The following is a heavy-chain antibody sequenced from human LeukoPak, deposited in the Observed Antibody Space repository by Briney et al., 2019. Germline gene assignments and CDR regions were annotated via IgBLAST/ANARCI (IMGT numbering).Heavy chain of an antibody. D-gene: IGHD3-16*01. CDR2: MNPNSGNT. J-gene: IGHJ3*02. CDR1: GYTFTSYD. Sequence: GASVKVSCKASGYTFTSYDINWVRXXTGXGLXWXGWMNPNSGNTGYAQKFQGRVTMTRNTSITTAYMELSSLRSEDTAVYYCARGRYYDRYAFDIWGQGTMVAVSS. V-gene: IGHV1-8*01. CDR3: ARGRYYDRYAFDI.